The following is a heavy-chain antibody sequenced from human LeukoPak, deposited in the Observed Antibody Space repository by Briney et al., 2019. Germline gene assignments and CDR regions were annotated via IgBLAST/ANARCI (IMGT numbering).Heavy chain of an antibody. CDR3: ARASTTIFGVVIPPFDY. V-gene: IGHV3-64*01. J-gene: IGHJ4*02. CDR1: GFTFSSYA. CDR2: ISSNGGST. Sequence: GGSLRLSCAASGFTFSSYAMHWVRQAPGKGLEYVSAISSNGGSTYYANSVKGRFTISRDNSKNTLYLQMGSLRAEDMAVYYCARASTTIFGVVIPPFDYWGQGTLVTVSS. D-gene: IGHD3-3*01.